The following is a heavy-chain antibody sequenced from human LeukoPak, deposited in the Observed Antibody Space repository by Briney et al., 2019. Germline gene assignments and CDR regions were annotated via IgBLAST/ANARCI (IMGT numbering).Heavy chain of an antibody. V-gene: IGHV3-23*01. CDR1: GFTFSSYA. Sequence: QPGGSLRLSCAASGFTFSSYAMNWVRQAPGKGLEWVSGISGRGDTTYYADSVKGRFTISRDNSKNTLYLQMDSLRAEDTALYYCAQVRSLNYYDSSGYYYWGQGTLVTVSS. J-gene: IGHJ4*02. D-gene: IGHD3-22*01. CDR2: ISGRGDTT. CDR3: AQVRSLNYYDSSGYYY.